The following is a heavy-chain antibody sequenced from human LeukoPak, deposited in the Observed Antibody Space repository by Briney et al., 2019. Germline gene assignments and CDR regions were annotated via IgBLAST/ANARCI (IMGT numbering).Heavy chain of an antibody. CDR3: AKGGYCSATRCYVGKGLDA. J-gene: IGHJ5*02. D-gene: IGHD2-2*01. CDR1: GFTFDTYG. Sequence: PGGSLRPSCAASGFTFDTYGMHWVRQAPGKGLEWVAVISHDGTDKYYADSVKGRFTISRDNSKNTVSLQVNSLRAEDTAAYYCAKGGYCSATRCYVGKGLDAWGQGTLVTVSS. CDR2: ISHDGTDK. V-gene: IGHV3-30*18.